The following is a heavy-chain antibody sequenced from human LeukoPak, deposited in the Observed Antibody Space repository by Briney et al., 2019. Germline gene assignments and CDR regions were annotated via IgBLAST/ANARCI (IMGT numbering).Heavy chain of an antibody. D-gene: IGHD4/OR15-4a*01. Sequence: GGSLRLSCAASGFTFSSYAMHWVRQAPGKGLEWVAVISYDGSNKYYADSVKGRFTISRDNSKNTLYLQMNSLRAEDTAVYYCARDMANYYFDYWGQGTLVTVSS. V-gene: IGHV3-30*04. CDR3: ARDMANYYFDY. J-gene: IGHJ4*02. CDR1: GFTFSSYA. CDR2: ISYDGSNK.